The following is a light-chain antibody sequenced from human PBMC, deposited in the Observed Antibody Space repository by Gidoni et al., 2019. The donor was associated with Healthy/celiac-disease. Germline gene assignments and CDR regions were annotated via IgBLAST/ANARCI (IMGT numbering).Light chain of an antibody. CDR2: DAS. V-gene: IGKV3-11*01. CDR1: QSVSSN. Sequence: EMVLTPSPATLSLSPGDSATLSCRASQSVSSNLAWYQQKPGQAPRLLIYDASNRSTGIPARFSGSGSGTDFTLTISSLEPEDFAVYYCQQRSNWPRTFGQGTKVEIK. J-gene: IGKJ1*01. CDR3: QQRSNWPRT.